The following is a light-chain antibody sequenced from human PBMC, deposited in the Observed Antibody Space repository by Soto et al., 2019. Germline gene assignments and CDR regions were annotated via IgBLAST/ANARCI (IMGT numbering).Light chain of an antibody. J-gene: IGKJ1*01. V-gene: IGKV3-20*01. CDR1: QNFGITY. CDR3: QQYGSSPYWA. Sequence: EIVLTQSPDTLSLSPGERATLSCRASQNFGITYLAWYQHKPGQAPRLLIYDVFSRATGIPDRFSGSGSGTDFTLTISRLEPEDFAVYYRQQYGSSPYWAFGQGTKVEVK. CDR2: DVF.